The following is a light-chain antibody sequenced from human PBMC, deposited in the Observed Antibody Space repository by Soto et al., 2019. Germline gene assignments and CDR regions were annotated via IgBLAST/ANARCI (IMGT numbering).Light chain of an antibody. Sequence: EIVLTQSPGTLSLSPGERATLSCRASQSVSSSYLAWYQQKPGQAPRLLIYGASSRATGIPDRFSGSGSGTDVTLTISRLEPEDFGVYYCQQYGSSSITFGQGTRLEIK. V-gene: IGKV3-20*01. CDR1: QSVSSSY. J-gene: IGKJ5*01. CDR3: QQYGSSSIT. CDR2: GAS.